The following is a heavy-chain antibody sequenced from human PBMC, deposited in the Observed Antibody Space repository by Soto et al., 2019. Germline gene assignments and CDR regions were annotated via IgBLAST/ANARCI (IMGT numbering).Heavy chain of an antibody. Sequence: GGSLRLSCAASGFTFSSYAMSWVRQAPGKGLEWVSGINGGGDSTYYADSVKGRFTISRDNSKNTLYLQMNSLRAEDTAVYYCANFGGLRIYYYYGMDVWGQGTTVTVSS. V-gene: IGHV3-23*01. CDR3: ANFGGLRIYYYYGMDV. CDR2: INGGGDST. CDR1: GFTFSSYA. J-gene: IGHJ6*02. D-gene: IGHD3-3*01.